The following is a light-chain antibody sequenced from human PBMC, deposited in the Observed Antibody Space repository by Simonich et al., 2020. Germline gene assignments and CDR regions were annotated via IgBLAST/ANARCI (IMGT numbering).Light chain of an antibody. CDR3: CSYAGSSTFAV. Sequence: QSALTQPASVSGSPGQSITISCTGTSRYVGSYNLVSWYQQHPGKAPKLKIYEGSKRPSGVSNRFSGSKSGNTASLTISGLQAEDEADYYCCSYAGSSTFAVFGGGTQLTVL. J-gene: IGLJ7*01. CDR1: SRYVGSYNL. V-gene: IGLV2-23*01. CDR2: EGS.